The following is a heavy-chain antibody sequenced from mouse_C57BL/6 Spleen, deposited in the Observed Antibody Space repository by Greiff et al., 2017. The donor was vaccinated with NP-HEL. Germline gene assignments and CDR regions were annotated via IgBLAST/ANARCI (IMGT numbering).Heavy chain of an antibody. CDR3: ARGLLGDY. D-gene: IGHD2-10*01. Sequence: VQLQQSGPELVEPGASVKISCKASGYAFSSSWMNWVKQRPGKGLEWIGRIYPGDGDTNYNGKFKGKATLTADKSSSTAYMQLSSLTSEDSAVYFCARGLLGDYWGQGTTLTVSS. CDR1: GYAFSSSW. V-gene: IGHV1-82*01. CDR2: IYPGDGDT. J-gene: IGHJ2*01.